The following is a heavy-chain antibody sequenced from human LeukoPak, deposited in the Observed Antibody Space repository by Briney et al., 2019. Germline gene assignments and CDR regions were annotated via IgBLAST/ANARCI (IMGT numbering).Heavy chain of an antibody. V-gene: IGHV3-11*04. D-gene: IGHD6-19*01. J-gene: IGHJ6*03. CDR3: ARDARCRTCIAVAAYYYYMDV. CDR2: ISSSGSTI. CDR1: GFTFSDYY. Sequence: PGGSLRLSCAASGFTFSDYYMSWIRQAPGKGLEWVAYISSSGSTIYYADSVKGRFTISRDNAKNSLYLQMNSLRAEDTAVYYCARDARCRTCIAVAAYYYYMDVWGKGTTVTVSS.